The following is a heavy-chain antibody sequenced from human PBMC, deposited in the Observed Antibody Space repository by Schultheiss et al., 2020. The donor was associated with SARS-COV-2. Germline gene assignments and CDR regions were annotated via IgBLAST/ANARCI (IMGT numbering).Heavy chain of an antibody. CDR2: IGGSNGNT. D-gene: IGHD2-15*01. Sequence: GGSLRLSCAASGFTFADYAMSWVRQTPGKGLDWVSTIGGSNGNTYYTDSVKGRFSVSRDHSKSTLYLQMNSLRAEDTAVYYCAKEDIVVVVAATTTFDYWGQGTLVTVSS. V-gene: IGHV3-23*01. CDR1: GFTFADYA. J-gene: IGHJ4*02. CDR3: AKEDIVVVVAATTTFDY.